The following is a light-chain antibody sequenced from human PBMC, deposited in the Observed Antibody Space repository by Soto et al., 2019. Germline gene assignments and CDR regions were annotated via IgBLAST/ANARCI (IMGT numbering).Light chain of an antibody. CDR2: EVS. CDR3: SSYTSISTYV. V-gene: IGLV2-14*01. CDR1: SSDVGGYNY. Sequence: QSVLTQPASVSGSPGQSITISCTGTSSDVGGYNYVSWYQQHPGKAPQVIIYEVSNRPSGVSNRFSGSKSGNTASLTISGLQPEDEADYYCSSYTSISTYVFGTGTKVTGL. J-gene: IGLJ1*01.